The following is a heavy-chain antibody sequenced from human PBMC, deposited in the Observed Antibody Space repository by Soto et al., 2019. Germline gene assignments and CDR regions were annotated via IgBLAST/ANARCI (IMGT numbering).Heavy chain of an antibody. CDR1: GFTFSSYA. Sequence: QVQLVESGGGVVQPGRSLRLSCAASGFTFSSYAMHWVRQAPGKGLEWVAVISYDGTNKYHADSVKGRFTISRDTSTNTQYLRMNSRRAEDTAVYYCARDSGAGYYDSSGLYGEYFQHWGQGTLVTVSS. CDR2: ISYDGTNK. V-gene: IGHV3-30-3*01. J-gene: IGHJ1*01. CDR3: ARDSGAGYYDSSGLYGEYFQH. D-gene: IGHD3-22*01.